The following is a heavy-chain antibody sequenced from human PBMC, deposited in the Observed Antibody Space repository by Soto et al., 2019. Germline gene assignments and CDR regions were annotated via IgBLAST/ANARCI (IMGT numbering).Heavy chain of an antibody. CDR1: GFTFDNYT. CDR2: ISWDGGST. CDR3: XNELDPFLPHCNYGFDD. D-gene: IGHD1-1*01. J-gene: IGHJ6*02. Sequence: GGSLRLSCAASGFTFDNYTMHWVRQAPGKGLEWVSLISWDGGSTYYGDSVKGRFTISRDNSKNSMYLQMNSLRTEDTAVYYCXNELDPFLPHCNYGFDDWGQGTTVTVSS. V-gene: IGHV3-43*01.